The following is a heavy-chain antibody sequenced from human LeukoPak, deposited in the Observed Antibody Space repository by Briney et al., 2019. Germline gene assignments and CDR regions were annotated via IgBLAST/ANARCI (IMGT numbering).Heavy chain of an antibody. V-gene: IGHV4-34*01. CDR1: GGSFSGYY. Sequence: PSETLSLTCAVYGGSFSGYYWSWIRQPPGKGLEWIGEINHSGSTNYNPSLKSRVTISVDTSKNQFSLKLSSVTAADTAVYYCARDFLSLYYFDYWGQGTLVTVSS. J-gene: IGHJ4*02. CDR2: INHSGST. D-gene: IGHD2/OR15-2a*01. CDR3: ARDFLSLYYFDY.